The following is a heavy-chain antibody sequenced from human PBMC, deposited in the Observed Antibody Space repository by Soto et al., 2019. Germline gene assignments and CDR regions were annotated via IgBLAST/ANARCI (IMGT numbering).Heavy chain of an antibody. D-gene: IGHD2-15*01. V-gene: IGHV1-8*01. CDR3: ASACNPGYCSGGSCYTSSSCYYYYGMDV. CDR2: MNPNSGNT. CDR1: GYTFTSYD. J-gene: IGHJ6*02. Sequence: ASVKVSCKASGYTFTSYDINWVRQATGQGLEWMGWMNPNSGNTGYAQKFQGRVTMTRNTSISTAYMELSSLRSEDTAVYYCASACNPGYCSGGSCYTSSSCYYYYGMDVWGQGTTVSVSS.